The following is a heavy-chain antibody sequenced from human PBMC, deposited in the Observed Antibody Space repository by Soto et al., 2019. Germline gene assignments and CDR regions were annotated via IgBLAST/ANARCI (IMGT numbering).Heavy chain of an antibody. J-gene: IGHJ4*02. Sequence: ASVKVSCKVSGYTLTELSMHWVRQAPGKGLEWMGGFDPEDGETIYAQKFQGRVTMTEDTSTDTAYMELSSLRSEDTAVYYCATRGDGSGSYYYDYWGQGTLVTVSS. D-gene: IGHD3-10*01. CDR1: GYTLTELS. V-gene: IGHV1-24*01. CDR2: FDPEDGET. CDR3: ATRGDGSGSYYYDY.